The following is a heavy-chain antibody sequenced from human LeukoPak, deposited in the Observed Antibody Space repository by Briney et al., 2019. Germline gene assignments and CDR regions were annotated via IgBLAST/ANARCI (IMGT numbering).Heavy chain of an antibody. D-gene: IGHD2-15*01. J-gene: IGHJ4*02. CDR1: GFTFNNYA. CDR3: ARDLAKVISAIRGIDF. V-gene: IGHV3-30-3*01. CDR2: ISDDGINK. Sequence: GRSLRLSCAASGFTFNNYATHWVRQAPGKGLEWLAVISDDGINKYYADSVKGRFSISRDNSKNTLYLQMSSLRPEDTAVYPCARDLAKVISAIRGIDFWGQGTRVTVSS.